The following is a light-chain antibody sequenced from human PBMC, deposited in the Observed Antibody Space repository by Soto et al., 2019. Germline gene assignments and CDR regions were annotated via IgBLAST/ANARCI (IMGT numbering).Light chain of an antibody. CDR1: QGISSY. Sequence: AIRMTQSPSSLSASTGDRVTITCRASQGISSYLAWYQQKPGKAPKLLIYAASTLQSGVPSRFNGSGSGTDCTLTISCLQSEDFATYYCQQYYSYPRTFGGGTKVEIK. CDR2: AAS. CDR3: QQYYSYPRT. J-gene: IGKJ4*01. V-gene: IGKV1-8*01.